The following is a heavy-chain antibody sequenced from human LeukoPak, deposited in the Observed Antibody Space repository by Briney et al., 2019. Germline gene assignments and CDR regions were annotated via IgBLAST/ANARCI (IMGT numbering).Heavy chain of an antibody. CDR1: GYTFTGYY. CDR2: INPNSGGT. Sequence: ASVTVSCKASGYTFTGYYMHWVRQAPGQGLEWMGRINPNSGGTNYAQKVQGRVTMTRDTSISTAYMELSRLRSDDTAVYYCARPGYAVRYDYWGQGPLVTVSS. J-gene: IGHJ4*02. CDR3: ARPGYAVRYDY. V-gene: IGHV1-2*06. D-gene: IGHD2-8*01.